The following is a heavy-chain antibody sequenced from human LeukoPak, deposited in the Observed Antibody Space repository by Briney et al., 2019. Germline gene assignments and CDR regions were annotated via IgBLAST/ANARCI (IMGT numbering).Heavy chain of an antibody. J-gene: IGHJ4*02. D-gene: IGHD1-1*01. CDR3: TTVTTARLGFDY. Sequence: GGSLRLSCAASGFTFGNAWMSWVRQAPGKGLEWVGRIKSKTDGGTTDYVAPVKGRFTISRDDSKNTLYLQMNSLKTEDTAVYYCTTVTTARLGFDYWGQGTLVTVSS. V-gene: IGHV3-15*01. CDR2: IKSKTDGGTT. CDR1: GFTFGNAW.